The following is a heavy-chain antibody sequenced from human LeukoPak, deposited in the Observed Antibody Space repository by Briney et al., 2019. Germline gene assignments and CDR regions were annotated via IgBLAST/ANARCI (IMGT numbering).Heavy chain of an antibody. D-gene: IGHD1-26*01. V-gene: IGHV3-53*01. Sequence: GGSLRLSRAASAFTFSSNYMSWVRQAPGKGLEWVSVIYTGGSTSYADSVKGRFTISRDNPKNTLYLQMNSLRADDTAVYYCARALRGAVGLDYWGQGTLVTVSS. CDR1: AFTFSSNY. CDR3: ARALRGAVGLDY. CDR2: IYTGGST. J-gene: IGHJ4*02.